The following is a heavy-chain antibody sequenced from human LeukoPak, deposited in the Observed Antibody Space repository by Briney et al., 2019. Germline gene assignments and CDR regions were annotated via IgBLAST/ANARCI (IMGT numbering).Heavy chain of an antibody. V-gene: IGHV4-59*08. J-gene: IGHJ5*02. CDR3: ARHAGYTIFDYNNWFDP. D-gene: IGHD3-9*01. CDR1: GGSISSYY. CDR2: IYYSGST. Sequence: SETLSLTCTVSGGSISSYYWSWIRQPPGKGLEWIGYIYYSGSTNYNPSLKSRVTISVDTSKNQFSLKLSSVTAADTAVYYCARHAGYTIFDYNNWFDPWGQGTLVTVSS.